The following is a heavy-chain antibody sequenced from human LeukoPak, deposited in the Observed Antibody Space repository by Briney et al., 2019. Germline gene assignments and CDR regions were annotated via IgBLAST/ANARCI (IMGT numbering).Heavy chain of an antibody. CDR3: ARVWSSGYTKDY. V-gene: IGHV3-48*02. D-gene: IGHD3-22*01. CDR2: ISSSSSTI. J-gene: IGHJ4*02. CDR1: GFTFSSYS. Sequence: GGSLRLSCAASGFTFSSYSIDWVRQAPGKGLEWRSYISSSSSTIYYADSVNGRFTISRDNAKNSVYLQMNSLRDEDTDVYYCARVWSSGYTKDYWGQGTLVTVSS.